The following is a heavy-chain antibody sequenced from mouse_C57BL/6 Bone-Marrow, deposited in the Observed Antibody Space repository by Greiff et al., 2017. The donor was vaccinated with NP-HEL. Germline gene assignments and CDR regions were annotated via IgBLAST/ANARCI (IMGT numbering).Heavy chain of an antibody. J-gene: IGHJ2*01. CDR3: ARSYYDYDETLYFDY. V-gene: IGHV1-76*01. CDR1: GYTFTDYY. D-gene: IGHD2-4*01. CDR2: IYPGSGNT. Sequence: VQLQQSGAELVRPGASVKLSCKASGYTFTDYYINWVKQRPGQGLEWIARIYPGSGNTYYNEKFKGKATLTAEKSSSTAYMQLSSLTSEDSAVYFCARSYYDYDETLYFDYWGQGTTLTVSS.